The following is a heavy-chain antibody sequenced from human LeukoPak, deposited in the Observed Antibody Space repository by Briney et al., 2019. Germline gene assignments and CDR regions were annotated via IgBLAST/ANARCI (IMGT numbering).Heavy chain of an antibody. CDR1: GGTFSSYA. CDR2: IIPIFGTA. J-gene: IGHJ4*02. Sequence: SVKVSCKASGGTFSSYAISWVRQAPGQGLEWMGGIIPIFGTANYAQKFQGRVTITADESTSTAYMELSSLRSEDTAVYCCARERDDYGGKGYFDYWGQGTLVTVSS. V-gene: IGHV1-69*13. D-gene: IGHD4-23*01. CDR3: ARERDDYGGKGYFDY.